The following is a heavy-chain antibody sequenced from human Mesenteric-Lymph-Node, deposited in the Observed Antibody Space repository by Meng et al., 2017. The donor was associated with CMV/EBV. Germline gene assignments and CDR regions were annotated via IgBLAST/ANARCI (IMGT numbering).Heavy chain of an antibody. CDR2: IWYDGSNK. CDR1: GFTFSGYG. V-gene: IGHV3-33*01. D-gene: IGHD3-22*01. Sequence: GFTFSGYGMHWVRQAPGKGLEWVAVIWYDGSNKYYADSVKGRFTISRDNSKNTLYLQMNSLRAEDTAVYYCARDWTDDSSGYYSYYFDYWGQGTLVTVSS. J-gene: IGHJ4*02. CDR3: ARDWTDDSSGYYSYYFDY.